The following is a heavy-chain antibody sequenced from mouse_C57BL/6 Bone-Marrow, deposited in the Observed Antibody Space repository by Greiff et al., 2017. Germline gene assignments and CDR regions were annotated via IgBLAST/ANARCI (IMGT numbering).Heavy chain of an antibody. J-gene: IGHJ1*03. CDR1: GYTFTSYW. V-gene: IGHV1-69*01. CDR3: AREWGITTVVASDWYSDV. D-gene: IGHD1-1*01. Sequence: QVQLQQPGAELVMPGASVKLSCKASGYTFTSYWMHWVKQRPGQGLEWIGEIDPSDSYTNYNQKFKGKSTLTVDKSSSTAYMQLSSLPSEDSAVYYCAREWGITTVVASDWYSDVWATGPRAPVPS. CDR2: IDPSDSYT.